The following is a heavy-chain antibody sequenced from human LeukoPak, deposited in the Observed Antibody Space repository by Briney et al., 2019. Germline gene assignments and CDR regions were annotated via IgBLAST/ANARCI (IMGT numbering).Heavy chain of an antibody. D-gene: IGHD3-9*01. J-gene: IGHJ4*02. Sequence: GGSPRLSCAASGFTFSSYGMHWVRQAPGKGLEWVANIKQDGSEKNYVDSVKGRFTISRDNAKNSLYLQMNNLRVEDTAMYYCAGGTGFIIKDWGQGTLVTVSS. CDR3: AGGTGFIIKD. V-gene: IGHV3-7*03. CDR1: GFTFSSYG. CDR2: IKQDGSEK.